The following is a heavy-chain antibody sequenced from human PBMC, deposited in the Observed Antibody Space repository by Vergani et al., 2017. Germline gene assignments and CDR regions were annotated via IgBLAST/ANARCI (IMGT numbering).Heavy chain of an antibody. CDR1: GYTFTSYY. J-gene: IGHJ6*03. CDR3: ARGPYYYYYYMDV. Sequence: QVQLVQSGAEVKKPGASVKVSCKASGYTFTSYYMHWVRQAPGQGLEWMGGIIPIFGTANYAQKFQGRVTITADESTSTAYMELSSLRSEDTAVYYCARGPYYYYYYMDVWGKGTTVTVSS. V-gene: IGHV1-69*01. CDR2: IIPIFGTA.